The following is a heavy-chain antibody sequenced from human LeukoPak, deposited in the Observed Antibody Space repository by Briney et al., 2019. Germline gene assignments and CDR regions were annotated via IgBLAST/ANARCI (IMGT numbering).Heavy chain of an antibody. CDR2: IIPIFGTA. Sequence: VASVNVSCKASGGTFSSYAISWVRQAPGQGLEWMGGIIPIFGTANYAQKFQGRVTITADESTSTAYMELSSLRSEDTAVYYCARHHPSPSLRFSSIAYYYYYMDVWGKGTTVTVSS. D-gene: IGHD3-3*01. V-gene: IGHV1-69*13. CDR1: GGTFSSYA. J-gene: IGHJ6*03. CDR3: ARHHPSPSLRFSSIAYYYYYMDV.